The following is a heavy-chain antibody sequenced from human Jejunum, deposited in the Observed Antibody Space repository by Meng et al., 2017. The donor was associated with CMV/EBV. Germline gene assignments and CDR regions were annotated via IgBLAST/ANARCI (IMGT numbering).Heavy chain of an antibody. CDR1: GYTFTSFG. Sequence: QDQLVQSGAEVKKPGASVKVSCNASGYTFTSFGFSWVRQAPGQGLEWMGWINAYNGYANYAQKLQGRVTLTTDTSTSTAYMELRSLRSDDTAVYYCARDLCSGGSCYTGFDYWGQGTLVTVSS. J-gene: IGHJ4*02. CDR2: INAYNGYA. CDR3: ARDLCSGGSCYTGFDY. V-gene: IGHV1-18*01. D-gene: IGHD2-15*01.